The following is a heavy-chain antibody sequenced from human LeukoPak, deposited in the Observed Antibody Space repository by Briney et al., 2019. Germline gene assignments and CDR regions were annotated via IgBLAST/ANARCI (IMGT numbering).Heavy chain of an antibody. V-gene: IGHV4-59*01. CDR1: GGSISSYY. CDR2: IYYSGST. D-gene: IGHD5-18*01. Sequence: PSETLSLTCTVSGGSISSYYWSWIRQPPGKGLEWIGYIYYSGSTNYNPSLKSRVTISVDTSKNQFSLKLSSVTAADTAVYYCASGGVGRGYSYGYDYSYGMDVWGQGTTVTVSS. CDR3: ASGGVGRGYSYGYDYSYGMDV. J-gene: IGHJ6*02.